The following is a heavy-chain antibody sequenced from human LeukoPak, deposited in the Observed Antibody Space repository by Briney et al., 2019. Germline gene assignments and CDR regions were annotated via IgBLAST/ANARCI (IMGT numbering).Heavy chain of an antibody. CDR3: ARVKQQRGSLLGY. CDR1: GYTFTGYY. Sequence: ASVKVSCKASGYTFTGYYMHWVRQAPGQGLEWLGWINPNSGGTNYAQKFQGWVTMTRDTSISTAYMELSRLRSDDTAAYYCARVKQQRGSLLGYWGQGTLVTVSS. J-gene: IGHJ4*02. D-gene: IGHD6-13*01. V-gene: IGHV1-2*04. CDR2: INPNSGGT.